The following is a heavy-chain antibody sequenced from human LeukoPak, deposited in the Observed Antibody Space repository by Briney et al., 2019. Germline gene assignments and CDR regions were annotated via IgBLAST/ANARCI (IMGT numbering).Heavy chain of an antibody. CDR2: IYYSGST. CDR1: GGSISSYY. J-gene: IGHJ4*02. D-gene: IGHD4-17*01. Sequence: SETLSLTCTVSGGSISSYYWSWIRQPPGKGLEWIGYIYYSGSTNYNPSLKSRVSISVDTSKNQFSLKLRSVTAADTAVYYCARTGSTVTILYPFDHWGQGTLVTVSS. CDR3: ARTGSTVTILYPFDH. V-gene: IGHV4-59*01.